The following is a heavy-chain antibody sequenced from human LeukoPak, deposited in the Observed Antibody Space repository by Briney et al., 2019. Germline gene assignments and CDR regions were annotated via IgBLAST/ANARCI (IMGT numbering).Heavy chain of an antibody. CDR1: GFTFSNNW. J-gene: IGHJ3*02. V-gene: IGHV3-7*01. D-gene: IGHD3-22*01. CDR2: IKEDGSEK. Sequence: GGSLRLSCATSGFTFSNNWMTWVRQAPGKGLEWVANIKEDGSEKYYMDSLKGRFTISRDNAKNSLYLQMNSLRAEDTAVYYCARDHHRRLYDSQARDTFDIWGQGTMVTVSS. CDR3: ARDHHRRLYDSQARDTFDI.